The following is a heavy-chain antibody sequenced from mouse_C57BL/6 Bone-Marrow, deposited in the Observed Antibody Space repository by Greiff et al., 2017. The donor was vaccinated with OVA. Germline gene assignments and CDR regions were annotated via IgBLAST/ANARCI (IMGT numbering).Heavy chain of an antibody. CDR3: AIRDYYGSSLDWYFDV. CDR1: GYTFTSYW. J-gene: IGHJ1*03. D-gene: IGHD1-1*01. V-gene: IGHV1-74*01. Sequence: VQLQQPGAELVKPGASVKVSCKASGYTFTSYWMHWVKQRPGQGLEWIGRIHPSDSDTNYNQKFKGKATLTVDKSSSTASMQLSSLTSEDSAVYYCAIRDYYGSSLDWYFDVWGTGTTVTVSS. CDR2: IHPSDSDT.